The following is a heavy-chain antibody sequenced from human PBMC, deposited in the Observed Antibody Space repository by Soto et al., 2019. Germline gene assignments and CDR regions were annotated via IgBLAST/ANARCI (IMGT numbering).Heavy chain of an antibody. CDR1: GYTLTGYY. D-gene: IGHD3-9*01. Sequence: ASVKVSCKASGYTLTGYYMHWVRQAPGQGLEWMGWINPNSGGTNYAQKFQGWVTMTRDTSISTAYMELSRLRSDDTAVYYCARPSIRYFDSYYFDYWGQGTLVTVSS. CDR2: INPNSGGT. V-gene: IGHV1-2*04. J-gene: IGHJ4*02. CDR3: ARPSIRYFDSYYFDY.